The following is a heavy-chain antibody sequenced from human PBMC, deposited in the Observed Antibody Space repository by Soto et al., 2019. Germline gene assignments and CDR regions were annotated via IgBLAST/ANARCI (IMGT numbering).Heavy chain of an antibody. CDR1: GFTFANAW. J-gene: IGHJ4*02. V-gene: IGHV3-15*01. CDR2: VRSKADGGTT. D-gene: IGHD1-7*01. CDR3: RRDWDYPVL. Sequence: EVQLVESGGGLVKRGGSLRLSCAASGFTFANAWMSWVRQAPGKGLEWVGRVRSKADGGTTDYAAPVKGRFTISRDDSENTLYLQMNSLKIDDTAVYYCRRDWDYPVLWGQGTLVSVSS.